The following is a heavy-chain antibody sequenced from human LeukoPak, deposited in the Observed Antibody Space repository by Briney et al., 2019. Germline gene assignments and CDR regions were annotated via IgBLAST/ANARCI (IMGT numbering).Heavy chain of an antibody. Sequence: PSETLSLTCTVSGGSISSSSYYWGWIRQPPGKGLEWIGYISTSGSTNYNPSLKSRVTISVDTSKNQFSLNLNSVTAADTAVYYCAKSPTMVRGEYYFDYWGQGTLVTVSS. V-gene: IGHV4-39*07. D-gene: IGHD3-10*01. J-gene: IGHJ4*02. CDR3: AKSPTMVRGEYYFDY. CDR2: ISTSGST. CDR1: GGSISSSSYY.